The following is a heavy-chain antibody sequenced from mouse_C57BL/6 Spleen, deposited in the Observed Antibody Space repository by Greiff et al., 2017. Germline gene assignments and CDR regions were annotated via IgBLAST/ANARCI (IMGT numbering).Heavy chain of an antibody. J-gene: IGHJ2*01. CDR1: GYTFTSYW. CDR3: ARGGNSGYVRYYFDY. CDR2: IHPNSGST. Sequence: QVQLQQPGAELVKPGASVKLSCKASGYTFTSYWMHWVKQRPGQGLEWIGMIHPNSGSTNYNEKFKSKATLTVDKSSSTAYMQHSSLTSEDSAVYYYARGGNSGYVRYYFDYWGQGTTLTVSS. D-gene: IGHD3-2*02. V-gene: IGHV1-64*01.